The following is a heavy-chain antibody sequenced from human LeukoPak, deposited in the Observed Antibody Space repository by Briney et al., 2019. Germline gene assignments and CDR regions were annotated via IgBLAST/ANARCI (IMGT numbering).Heavy chain of an antibody. Sequence: GGSLRLSCAASGFTFSSYAMSWVRQAPGKGLEWASAISGSGGSTYYADSVKGRFTISRDNSKNALYLQMNSLRAEDTAVYYCAKSPDYDILTGYYGYWGPGTLVTVSS. J-gene: IGHJ4*02. D-gene: IGHD3-9*01. V-gene: IGHV3-23*01. CDR3: AKSPDYDILTGYYGY. CDR2: ISGSGGST. CDR1: GFTFSSYA.